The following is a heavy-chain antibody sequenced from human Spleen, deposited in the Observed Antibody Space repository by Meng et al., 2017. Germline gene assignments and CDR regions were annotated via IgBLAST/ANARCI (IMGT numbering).Heavy chain of an antibody. D-gene: IGHD6-19*01. CDR2: IYYSGNS. Sequence: SETLSLTCTVSGGSISSSSYYWGWIRQPPGKGREWIGSIYYSGNSHYNPSRKSRVTTSLDTSKNQFSLKLSSVTAADTAVYYCARARMALAGTAYFDYWGQGTLVTVSS. J-gene: IGHJ4*02. CDR3: ARARMALAGTAYFDY. CDR1: GGSISSSSYY. V-gene: IGHV4-39*07.